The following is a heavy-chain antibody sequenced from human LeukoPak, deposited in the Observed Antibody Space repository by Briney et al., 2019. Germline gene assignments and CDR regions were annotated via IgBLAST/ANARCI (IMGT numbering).Heavy chain of an antibody. V-gene: IGHV7-4-1*02. CDR1: GYTFTGYY. D-gene: IGHD3-10*01. J-gene: IGHJ3*02. CDR3: ARAQGSGSYYNDAFDI. CDR2: INTNTGNP. Sequence: ASVKVSCKASGYTFTGYYMHWVRQAPGQGLEWMGWINTNTGNPTYAQGFTGRFVFSLDTSVSTAYLQISSLKAEDTAVYYCARAQGSGSYYNDAFDIWGQGTMVTVSS.